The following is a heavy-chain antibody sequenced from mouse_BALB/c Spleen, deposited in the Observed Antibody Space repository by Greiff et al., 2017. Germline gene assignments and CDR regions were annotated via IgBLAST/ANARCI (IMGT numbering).Heavy chain of an antibody. CDR2: ISSGSSTI. D-gene: IGHD2-4*01. CDR1: GFTFSSFG. J-gene: IGHJ2*01. V-gene: IGHV5-17*02. CDR3: ASHYYDYPFEY. Sequence: EVNVVESGGGLVQPGGSRKLSCAASGFTFSSFGMHWVRQAPEKGLEWVAYISSGSSTIYYADTVKGRFTISRDNPKNTLFLQMTSLRSEDTAMYYCASHYYDYPFEYWGQGTTLTVSS.